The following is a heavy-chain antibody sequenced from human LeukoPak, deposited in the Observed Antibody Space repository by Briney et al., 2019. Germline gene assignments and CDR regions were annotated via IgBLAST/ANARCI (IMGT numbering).Heavy chain of an antibody. D-gene: IGHD2-2*03. CDR1: GFTFSSYD. J-gene: IGHJ6*04. V-gene: IGHV3-13*05. Sequence: GGSLRLSCAASGFTFSSYDMHWVRHATGKGLEWVSAIGTAGDPYYPGSVKGRFTISRENAKNSLYLQMNSLRAGDTAVYYCARGGYCSSTSCHDCYYYGMDVWGKGTTVTVSS. CDR3: ARGGYCSSTSCHDCYYYGMDV. CDR2: IGTAGDP.